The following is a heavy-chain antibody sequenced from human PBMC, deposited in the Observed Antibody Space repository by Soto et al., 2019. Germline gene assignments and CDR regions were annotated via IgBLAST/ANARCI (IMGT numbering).Heavy chain of an antibody. D-gene: IGHD3-10*01. V-gene: IGHV3-21*01. Sequence: EVQLVESGGGLVKPGGSLRLSCAASGFTFSSYSMNWVRQAPGKGLEWVSSISSSSSYIYYADSVKGRFTISRDNAKNPLYLQMNSLRAEDTAVYYCERYPRTYYYGSGSYEFDYWGQGTLVTVSS. CDR2: ISSSSSYI. J-gene: IGHJ4*02. CDR3: ERYPRTYYYGSGSYEFDY. CDR1: GFTFSSYS.